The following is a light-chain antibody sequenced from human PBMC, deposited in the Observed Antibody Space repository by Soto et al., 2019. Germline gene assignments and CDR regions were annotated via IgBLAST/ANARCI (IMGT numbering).Light chain of an antibody. Sequence: IQLTQSPSFLSASVGDRVTITCRASQDINRYVAWYQQKSGQAPKLLIYHASNLRPGVPSRFSGSGSGTDFTLTISNLQPEDLATYHCQQVYSYPLTFGGGT. CDR3: QQVYSYPLT. J-gene: IGKJ4*01. V-gene: IGKV1-9*01. CDR1: QDINRY. CDR2: HAS.